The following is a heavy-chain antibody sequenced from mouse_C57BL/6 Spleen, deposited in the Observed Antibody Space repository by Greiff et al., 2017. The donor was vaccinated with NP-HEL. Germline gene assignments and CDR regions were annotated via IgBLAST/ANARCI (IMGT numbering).Heavy chain of an antibody. CDR1: GYAFSSSW. V-gene: IGHV1-82*01. J-gene: IGHJ3*01. CDR2: IYPGDGDT. D-gene: IGHD2-3*01. CDR3: AIYDGYYPAWFAY. Sequence: VKLQESGPELVKPGASVKISCKASGYAFSSSWMNWVKQRPGKGLEWIGRIYPGDGDTNYNGKFKGKATLTADKSSSTAYMQLSSLTSEDSAVYFCAIYDGYYPAWFAYWGQGTLVTVSA.